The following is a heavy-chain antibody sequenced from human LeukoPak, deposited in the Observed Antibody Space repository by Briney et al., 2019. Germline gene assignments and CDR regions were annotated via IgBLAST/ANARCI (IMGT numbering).Heavy chain of an antibody. CDR3: ASSDSSGYYYGDWFDP. D-gene: IGHD3-22*01. CDR2: IIPIFGTA. Sequence: SVKVSCKASGGTFSSYAISWVRQAPGQGLEWMGGIIPIFGTANYAQKFQGRVTITADESTSTAYMELSSLRSEDTAVYYCASSDSSGYYYGDWFDPWGQGTLVTVSS. V-gene: IGHV1-69*01. CDR1: GGTFSSYA. J-gene: IGHJ5*02.